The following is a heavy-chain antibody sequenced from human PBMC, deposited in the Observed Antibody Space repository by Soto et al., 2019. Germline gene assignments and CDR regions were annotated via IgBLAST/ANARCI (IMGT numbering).Heavy chain of an antibody. Sequence: GSLRLSCVASGFTVSTNYMSWVRQAPGKGLEWVSVIYRGGTTYYADSVKGRFTISRDNSKNTLYLQMNSLRAEDTAIYYCAREGQLLVFDYWGQGTLVTVSS. J-gene: IGHJ4*02. D-gene: IGHD2-2*01. CDR3: AREGQLLVFDY. CDR2: IYRGGTT. V-gene: IGHV3-53*01. CDR1: GFTVSTNY.